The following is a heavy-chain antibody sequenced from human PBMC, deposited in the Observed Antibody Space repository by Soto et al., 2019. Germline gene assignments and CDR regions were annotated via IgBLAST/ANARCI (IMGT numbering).Heavy chain of an antibody. CDR3: AAKESWDIVVVPAAPRI. CDR1: GFTFSDYY. V-gene: IGHV3-11*01. J-gene: IGHJ3*02. D-gene: IGHD2-2*01. CDR2: ISSSGSTI. Sequence: GGSLRLSCAASGFTFSDYYMSWIRQAPGKGLEWVSYISSSGSTIYYADSVKGRFTISRDNAKNSLYLQMNSLRAEDTAVYYCAAKESWDIVVVPAAPRIWGQGTMVTVSS.